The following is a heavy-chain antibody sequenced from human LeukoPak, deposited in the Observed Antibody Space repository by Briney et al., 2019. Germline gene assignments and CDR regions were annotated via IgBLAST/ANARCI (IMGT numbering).Heavy chain of an antibody. D-gene: IGHD5-12*01. J-gene: IGHJ4*02. CDR2: ISYSGNNY. Sequence: PGGSLRLSCAASGFTFSHYAMHWVRQAPGEGLQWVAFISYSGNNYYYADSVKGRFIISRDDSKNTLYVEMNSLRLDDTAIYYCARGPPTSRSGALFDYWGQGSLVTVSP. CDR3: ARGPPTSRSGALFDY. CDR1: GFTFSHYA. V-gene: IGHV3-30*03.